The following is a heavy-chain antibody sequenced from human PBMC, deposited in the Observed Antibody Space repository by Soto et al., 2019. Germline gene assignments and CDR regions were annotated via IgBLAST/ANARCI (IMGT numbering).Heavy chain of an antibody. CDR2: IIPIFGTA. Sequence: SVKVSCKASGGTFSSYASRCVRQAPGQGLEWTGGIIPIFGTANYAQKFQGRVTITADESTSTAYMELSSLRSEDTAVYYCARDSVVVVAATWGQGTLVTVSS. CDR3: ARDSVVVVAAT. V-gene: IGHV1-69*13. D-gene: IGHD2-15*01. CDR1: GGTFSSYA. J-gene: IGHJ5*02.